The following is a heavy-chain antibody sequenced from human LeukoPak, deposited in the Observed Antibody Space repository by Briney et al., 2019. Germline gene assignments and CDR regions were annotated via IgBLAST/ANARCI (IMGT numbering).Heavy chain of an antibody. CDR2: INHSGST. D-gene: IGHD2-15*01. J-gene: IGHJ4*01. CDR3: ARGQRFSGALHHFDY. V-gene: IGHV4-34*01. Sequence: PSETLSLIRAVYGGSFSGYYWSWIRQPPGKGLEWIGEINHSGSTNYNPSLKSRVTISVDTYKNQFSLKLSSVTAADTAVYYCARGQRFSGALHHFDYWGAGKLGTVSS. CDR1: GGSFSGYY.